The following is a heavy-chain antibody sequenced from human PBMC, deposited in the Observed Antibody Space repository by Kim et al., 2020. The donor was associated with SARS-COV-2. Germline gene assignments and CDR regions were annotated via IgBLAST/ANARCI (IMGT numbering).Heavy chain of an antibody. CDR2: ISKDGGNK. Sequence: GGSLRLSCAASGFTFNSYAMHWVRRAPGKGLECVAVISKDGGNKYYADSVKGRFTISRDNSKNTLFLQMNSLRAEDTAVYYCARDSLGTIDYWGQGTLVTVSS. J-gene: IGHJ4*02. CDR1: GFTFNSYA. CDR3: ARDSLGTIDY. D-gene: IGHD1-7*01. V-gene: IGHV3-30-3*01.